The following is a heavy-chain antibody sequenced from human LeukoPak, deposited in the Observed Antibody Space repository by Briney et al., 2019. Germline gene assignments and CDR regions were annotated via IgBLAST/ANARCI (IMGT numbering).Heavy chain of an antibody. Sequence: ASVKVSCKASGYTFTSYDINWVRQATGQGLEWMGWMNPNSGNTGYAQKFQGRVTMTRNTSISTAYMELSSLRSEDTAVYYCARYYDFWSGYSHDAFDIWGQGTLVTVSS. CDR3: ARYYDFWSGYSHDAFDI. V-gene: IGHV1-8*01. CDR2: MNPNSGNT. D-gene: IGHD3-3*01. CDR1: GYTFTSYD. J-gene: IGHJ3*02.